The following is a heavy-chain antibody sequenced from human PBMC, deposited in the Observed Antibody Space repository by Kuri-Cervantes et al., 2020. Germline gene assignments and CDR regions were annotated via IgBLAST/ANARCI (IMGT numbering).Heavy chain of an antibody. CDR2: IWYDGSNK. D-gene: IGHD3-3*01. V-gene: IGHV3-33*01. Sequence: GGSLRFSCAASGFTFSSYGMHWVRQAPGKGLEWVAVIWYDGSNKYYADSVKGRFTISRDNSKNTLYLQMNSLRAEDTAVYYCARDTRRHGRHPPFNYDFWSGRRFDPWGQGTLVTVSS. CDR3: ARDTRRHGRHPPFNYDFWSGRRFDP. CDR1: GFTFSSYG. J-gene: IGHJ5*02.